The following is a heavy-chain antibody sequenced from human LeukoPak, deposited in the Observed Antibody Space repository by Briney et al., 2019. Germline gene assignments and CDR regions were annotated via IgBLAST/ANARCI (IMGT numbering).Heavy chain of an antibody. Sequence: GESLRLSCVASGFSFNIFAMSWVRQAPEKGLEWVSSISDSGHITQYADSVKGRFTISRDNSGNTLFLQMDSLRAEDTAVYYCARWNDFGSGTTLDYWGQGTLVTVSS. CDR3: ARWNDFGSGTTLDY. J-gene: IGHJ4*02. CDR1: GFSFNIFA. V-gene: IGHV3-23*01. D-gene: IGHD3-10*01. CDR2: ISDSGHIT.